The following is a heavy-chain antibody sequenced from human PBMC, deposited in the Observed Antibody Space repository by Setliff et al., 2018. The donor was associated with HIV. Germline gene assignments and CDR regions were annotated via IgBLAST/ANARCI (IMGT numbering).Heavy chain of an antibody. CDR3: ARGSSELLDPEGKVYDY. D-gene: IGHD1-26*01. CDR2: IYYSGST. V-gene: IGHV4-39*07. CDR1: GGSISSGAYY. J-gene: IGHJ4*02. Sequence: KTSETLSLTCTFSGGSISSGAYYWGWIRQPPGKGLEWIGSIYYSGSTYYNPSLKSRVTISVDTSKNQFSLKLSSVTAADTAVYYCARGSSELLDPEGKVYDYWGQGTLVTVSS.